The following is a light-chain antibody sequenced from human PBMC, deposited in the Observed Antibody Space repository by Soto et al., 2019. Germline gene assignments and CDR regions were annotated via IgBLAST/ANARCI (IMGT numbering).Light chain of an antibody. CDR3: QQYGSSPLT. CDR1: QSVDSTF. V-gene: IGKV3-20*01. J-gene: IGKJ4*01. Sequence: EKVFTQSPCTLYLSPGERATLSCRASQSVDSTFLAWYQQKRGQAPRLLIYGASSRATGIPDRFSGSGSGTDFTLTISRLDPEDFAVYYCQQYGSSPLTFGGRTKVDI. CDR2: GAS.